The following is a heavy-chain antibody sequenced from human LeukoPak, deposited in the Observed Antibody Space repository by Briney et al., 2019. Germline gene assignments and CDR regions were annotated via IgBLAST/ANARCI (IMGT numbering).Heavy chain of an antibody. CDR2: IYHSGST. V-gene: IGHV4-59*08. J-gene: IGHJ3*02. CDR3: ARRGAAAGRGDALDI. CDR1: GGSISSYY. D-gene: IGHD6-13*01. Sequence: SETLSLTCTVSGGSISSYYWSWIRQPPGKGLEWIGYIYHSGSTNYNPSLKSRVTISVDTSKNQFSLKLSSVTAADTAVYYCARRGAAAGRGDALDIWGQGTMVTVSS.